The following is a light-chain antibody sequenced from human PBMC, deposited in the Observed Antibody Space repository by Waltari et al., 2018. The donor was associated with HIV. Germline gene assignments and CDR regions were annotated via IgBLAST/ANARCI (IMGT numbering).Light chain of an antibody. CDR2: EVT. Sequence: QSALTQPPSASGSLGQSVTISCTGSSSDIAAYDSVSWFQQHPRSAPKLLLYEVTRRPSTVSDRFSGSRSGSTAFLTVAGLQPDDEATYFCSSYGDSLRVLFGGGTNVTVL. V-gene: IGLV2-8*01. CDR3: SSYGDSLRVL. CDR1: SSDIAAYDS. J-gene: IGLJ3*02.